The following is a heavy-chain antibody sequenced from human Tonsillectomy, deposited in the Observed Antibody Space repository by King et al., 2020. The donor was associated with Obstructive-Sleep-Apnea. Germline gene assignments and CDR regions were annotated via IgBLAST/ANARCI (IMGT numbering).Heavy chain of an antibody. J-gene: IGHJ4*02. CDR2: IKQDGSEK. Sequence: VQLVESGGGLVQPGGSLRLSCAASGFTFSSYWMSWVRQAPGKGLEWVANIKQDGSEKYYVDSVKGRFTISRDNAKNSLYLQMNSLRAEDTAVYYCARDTQIGLRFTGPPTRPGTFDYWGQGTLVTVSS. D-gene: IGHD6-13*01. V-gene: IGHV3-7*03. CDR1: GFTFSSYW. CDR3: ARDTQIGLRFTGPPTRPGTFDY.